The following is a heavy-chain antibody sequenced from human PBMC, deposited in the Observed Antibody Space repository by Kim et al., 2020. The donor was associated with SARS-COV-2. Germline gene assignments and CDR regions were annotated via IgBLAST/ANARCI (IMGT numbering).Heavy chain of an antibody. D-gene: IGHD6-19*01. CDR1: GFTFSSYA. J-gene: IGHJ4*02. CDR2: ISGSGSSA. CDR3: AKARALAGGALNY. V-gene: IGHV3-23*01. Sequence: GGSLRLSCAGSGFTFSSYAMNWVRQAPGKGLEWVSVISGSGSSAYYADSVKGRLTISRDKSKNTLFLQMSSLRAEDTGVYYCAKARALAGGALNYWGQGTLVTVSS.